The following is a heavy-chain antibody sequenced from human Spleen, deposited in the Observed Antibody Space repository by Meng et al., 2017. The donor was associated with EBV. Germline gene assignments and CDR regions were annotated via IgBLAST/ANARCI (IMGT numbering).Heavy chain of an antibody. CDR1: GAPIRRGSYF. V-gene: IGHV4-61*01. CDR3: SRGTGRCTFDY. J-gene: IGHJ4*02. D-gene: IGHD3/OR15-3a*01. CDR2: IYYSGRG. Sequence: ELCPSVLSPSEPLCLFCTAAGAPIRRGSYFGLWLRPPPGKGRVWIGHIYYSGRGKSSPSLETRVTISADTSKNQFSLKLSSAAAADTAVYYWSRGTGRCTFDYWGQGTLVTVSS.